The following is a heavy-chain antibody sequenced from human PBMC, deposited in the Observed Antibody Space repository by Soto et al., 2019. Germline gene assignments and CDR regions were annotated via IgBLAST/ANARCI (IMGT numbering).Heavy chain of an antibody. V-gene: IGHV4-39*01. CDR3: ARHGPLSNNWNQLDY. CDR1: GGSISSGGYY. J-gene: IGHJ4*02. CDR2: IYYNGNT. D-gene: IGHD1-1*01. Sequence: SETLSLTCTVSGGSISSGGYYWGWIRQHPGKGLEWIGYIYYNGNTFYNPSLKSRVTISVNTSKNQFSLKLSSVTAADTAVYYCARHGPLSNNWNQLDYWGQGTLVTVSS.